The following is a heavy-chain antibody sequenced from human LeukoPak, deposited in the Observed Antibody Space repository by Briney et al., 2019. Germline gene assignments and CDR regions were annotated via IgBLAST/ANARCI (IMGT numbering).Heavy chain of an antibody. D-gene: IGHD6-13*01. CDR2: INPNSGGT. V-gene: IGHV1-2*02. J-gene: IGHJ4*02. CDR1: GYTFTGYY. Sequence: ASVKVPCKASGYTFTGYYMHWVRQAPGQGLEWMGWINPNSGGTNYAQKFQGRVTMTRDTSISTAYMELSRLRSDDTAVYYCARELVEQQLVQPIDYWGQGTLVTVSS. CDR3: ARELVEQQLVQPIDY.